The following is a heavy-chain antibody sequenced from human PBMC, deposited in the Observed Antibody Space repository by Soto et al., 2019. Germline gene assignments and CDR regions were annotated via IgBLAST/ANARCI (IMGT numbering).Heavy chain of an antibody. CDR1: GFTFSNAW. CDR2: IKGKTDGGTA. D-gene: IGHD3-22*01. J-gene: IGHJ4*02. V-gene: IGHV3-15*07. CDR3: AREGDYDSSGLDY. Sequence: PGGSLRLSCAASGFTFSNAWMNWVRQAPGKGLEWVGRIKGKTDGGTADYAAPVKGRFIISRDDSKNTLSLQMNSLKTEDTAVYYCAREGDYDSSGLDYWGQG.